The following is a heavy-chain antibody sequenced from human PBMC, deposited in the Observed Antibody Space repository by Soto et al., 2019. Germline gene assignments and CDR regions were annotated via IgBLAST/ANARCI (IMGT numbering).Heavy chain of an antibody. J-gene: IGHJ6*02. CDR2: IWYDGSNK. CDR1: GFTFSSYG. Sequence: QVQLVESGGGVVQPGRSLRLSCAASGFTFSSYGMHWVRQAPGKGLEWVAVIWYDGSNKYYADSVKGRFTISRDNSKNTLYLQMNSLRAEDTAVYYCARGVLEMAGGGMDVWGQGTTVAVSS. D-gene: IGHD1-1*01. V-gene: IGHV3-33*01. CDR3: ARGVLEMAGGGMDV.